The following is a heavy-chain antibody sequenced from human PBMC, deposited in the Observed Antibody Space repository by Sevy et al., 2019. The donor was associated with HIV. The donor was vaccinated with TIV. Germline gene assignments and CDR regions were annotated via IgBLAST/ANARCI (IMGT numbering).Heavy chain of an antibody. CDR3: ARSRVITGTFDY. CDR1: GGSISGYY. J-gene: IGHJ4*02. CDR2: HSYSGST. Sequence: SETLSLTCTVSGGSISGYYWSWIRRPPGKGLEWIGCHSYSGSTNDNPSLKSRVTISVDTSKNEFSLKLSSVTAADTAVYYCARSRVITGTFDYWGQGTLVTVSS. V-gene: IGHV4-59*01. D-gene: IGHD1-20*01.